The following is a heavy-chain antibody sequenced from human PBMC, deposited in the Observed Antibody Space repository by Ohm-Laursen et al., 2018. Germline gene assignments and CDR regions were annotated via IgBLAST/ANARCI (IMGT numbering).Heavy chain of an antibody. D-gene: IGHD3-22*01. CDR2: ISVSGSST. CDR3: AKGTYYYDSSGLGAFDI. J-gene: IGHJ3*02. V-gene: IGHV3-23*01. CDR1: GFTFSYYA. Sequence: GSLRLSCTAPGFTFSYYALNWVRQAPGKGLEWVSGISVSGSSTDYADSVKGRFTISRDNSKNTLYLQMNSLRAEDTAVYYCAKGTYYYDSSGLGAFDIWGQGTMVTVSS.